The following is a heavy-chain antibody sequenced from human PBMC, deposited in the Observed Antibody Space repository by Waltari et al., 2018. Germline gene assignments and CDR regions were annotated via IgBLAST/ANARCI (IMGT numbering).Heavy chain of an antibody. CDR1: GYTFTGYY. Sequence: QVQLVQSGAEVKKPGASVKVSCKASGYTFTGYYMHWVRQAPGQGLEWMGRINPNSVGTNYAQKFQGRVTMTRDTSISTAYMELSRLRSDDTAVYYCARKTISTNWFDPWGQGTLVTVSS. CDR3: ARKTISTNWFDP. CDR2: INPNSVGT. J-gene: IGHJ5*02. D-gene: IGHD3-9*01. V-gene: IGHV1-2*06.